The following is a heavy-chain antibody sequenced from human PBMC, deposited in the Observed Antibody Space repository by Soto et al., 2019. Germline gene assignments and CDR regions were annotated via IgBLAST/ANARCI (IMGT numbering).Heavy chain of an antibody. CDR1: GGSFSGYY. V-gene: IGHV4-34*01. Sequence: PSETLSLTCAVYGGSFSGYYWTWIRQPPGTGLEWIGEINHSGSTNYNPSLKSRVTISVDTSKNQFSLKLSSVTAADTAVYYCARLLGYCSSTSCFPRYYYYYGMDVWGQGTTVTVSS. J-gene: IGHJ6*02. CDR3: ARLLGYCSSTSCFPRYYYYYGMDV. CDR2: INHSGST. D-gene: IGHD2-2*01.